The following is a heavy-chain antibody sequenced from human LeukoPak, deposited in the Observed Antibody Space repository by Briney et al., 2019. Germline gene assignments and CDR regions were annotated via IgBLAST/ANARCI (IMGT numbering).Heavy chain of an antibody. V-gene: IGHV4-38-2*02. D-gene: IGHD6-19*01. Sequence: SETLSLTCTVSGYSISSGYYWGWIRPPPGKGLEWIGSIYHSGSTYYNPSLKSRVTISVDTSKNQFSLKLSSVTAADTAVYYCASHIAVAGTAVDYWGQGTLVTVSS. CDR1: GYSISSGYY. J-gene: IGHJ4*02. CDR2: IYHSGST. CDR3: ASHIAVAGTAVDY.